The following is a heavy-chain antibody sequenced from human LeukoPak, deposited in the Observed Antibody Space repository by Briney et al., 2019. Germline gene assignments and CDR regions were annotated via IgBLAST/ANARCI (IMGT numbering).Heavy chain of an antibody. V-gene: IGHV4-61*02. J-gene: IGHJ4*02. CDR1: GGSISSSSYY. CDR3: ASSGYDSDVFFEY. Sequence: PSETPSLTCTVSGGSISSSSYYWSWIRQPAGKGLDWIGRVYTSGSTNYNPTLKSRVTMSVDTSKNQFSLKLSAVTAADTAVYYCASSGYDSDVFFEYWGQGTLVTVSS. CDR2: VYTSGST. D-gene: IGHD5-12*01.